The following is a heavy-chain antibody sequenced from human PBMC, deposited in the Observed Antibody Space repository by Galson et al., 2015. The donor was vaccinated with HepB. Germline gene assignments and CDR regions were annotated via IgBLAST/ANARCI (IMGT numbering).Heavy chain of an antibody. CDR2: ISSSSSYI. CDR3: TRDGSSPDDHYGDYNNDYYYYGMDV. J-gene: IGHJ6*02. V-gene: IGHV3-21*01. CDR1: GFTFSSYS. D-gene: IGHD4-17*01. Sequence: SLRLSCAASGFTFSSYSMNWVRQAPGKGLEWVSSISSSSSYIYYADSVKGRFTISRDNAKNSLYLQMNSLRAEDTAVYYCTRDGSSPDDHYGDYNNDYYYYGMDVWGQGTTVTVSS.